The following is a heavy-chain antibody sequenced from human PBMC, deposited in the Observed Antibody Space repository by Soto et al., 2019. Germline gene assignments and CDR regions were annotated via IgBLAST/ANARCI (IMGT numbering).Heavy chain of an antibody. CDR1: GFSFDDYA. Sequence: EVQLVESGGGLVQPGRSLRLSCAASGFSFDDYAMYWIRQAPGKGLEGVSGISSKRGNIDYAGAVTGRFILSRDNAKSSRYLQMSSLSEDDTAMYYCAKRRDSSGYEFDHWGQGTPVTVSA. CDR3: AKRRDSSGYEFDH. CDR2: ISSKRGNI. D-gene: IGHD3-22*01. J-gene: IGHJ4*02. V-gene: IGHV3-9*01.